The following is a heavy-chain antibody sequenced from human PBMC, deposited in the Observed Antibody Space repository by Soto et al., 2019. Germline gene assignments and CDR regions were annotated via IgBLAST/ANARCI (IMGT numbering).Heavy chain of an antibody. V-gene: IGHV2-5*01. D-gene: IGHD6-19*01. CDR3: AHRPSGWYLFDY. CDR2: IYWNDDK. CDR1: GFSLSTSGLG. J-gene: IGHJ4*02. Sequence: QITLKESGPTLVRPTQTLTLTCTFSGFSLSTSGLGVGWIRQPPGKALEWLALIYWNDDKRYSPSLKARLTITNNTSKNHVVLTMTNMNPVDTATYYCAHRPSGWYLFDYSGQGTLVTVSS.